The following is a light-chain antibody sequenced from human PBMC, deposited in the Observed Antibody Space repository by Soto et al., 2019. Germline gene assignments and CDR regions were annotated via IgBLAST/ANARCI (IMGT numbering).Light chain of an antibody. Sequence: QSVLTRPPSASGSPGQSVTISCTGTSRDVGGYNYVSWYQQHPGKAPKLMIYEVSKRPSGVPDRFSGSKSGNTASLTVSGLQAEDEADYYCSSYASSTNYVFGTGTKVTVL. CDR3: SSYASSTNYV. CDR2: EVS. CDR1: SRDVGGYNY. V-gene: IGLV2-8*01. J-gene: IGLJ1*01.